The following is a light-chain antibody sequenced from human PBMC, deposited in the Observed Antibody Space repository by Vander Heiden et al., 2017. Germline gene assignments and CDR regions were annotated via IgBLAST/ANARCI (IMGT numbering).Light chain of an antibody. CDR3: QQYKTYPYT. V-gene: IGKV1-5*03. J-gene: IGKJ2*01. CDR1: QSLSGW. CDR2: RAS. Sequence: DIQMTQSPSTLSTSVGDRVTITCRASQSLSGWLAWYQHKPGQGPKLLIYRASSLESGVPSRFSGSGSDTEFTLSISSLQPDDLATYFCQQYKTYPYTFGQGTTLEIK.